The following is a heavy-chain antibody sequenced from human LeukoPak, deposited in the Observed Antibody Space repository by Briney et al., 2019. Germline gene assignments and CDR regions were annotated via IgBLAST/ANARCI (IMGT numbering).Heavy chain of an antibody. Sequence: SETLSLTCTVSGGSISSHYWSWIRQPPGKGLEWIGYVYYSGSTNYNPSLKSRVTISVDTSKNQISLKLTSVTAVDTAVYFCARHYGPWGQGTLVTVSS. V-gene: IGHV4-59*11. CDR3: ARHYGP. D-gene: IGHD3-16*01. CDR1: GGSISSHY. CDR2: VYYSGST. J-gene: IGHJ5*02.